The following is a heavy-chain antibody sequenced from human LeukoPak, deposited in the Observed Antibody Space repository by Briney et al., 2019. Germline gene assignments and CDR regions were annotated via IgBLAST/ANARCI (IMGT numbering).Heavy chain of an antibody. V-gene: IGHV1-69*13. D-gene: IGHD2-15*01. CDR3: ARDQRPSCLGGICYSGDY. CDR2: IVPIIGTA. Sequence: SVKVSCKASGGTFHSYIVTWVRQAPGQGLEWMGGIVPIIGTANYAQKFQGRVTITADDSTSTAYMELRSLRSEDTAIYYCARDQRPSCLGGICYSGDYRGQGTLVTVTS. CDR1: GGTFHSYI. J-gene: IGHJ4*02.